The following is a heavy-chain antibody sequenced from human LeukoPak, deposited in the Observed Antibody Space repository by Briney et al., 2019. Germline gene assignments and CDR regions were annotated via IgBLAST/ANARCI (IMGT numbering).Heavy chain of an antibody. Sequence: ASVKVSCKASGYTFTSYGISWVRQAPGQGLEWMGWISAYNGDTNYAQKLQGRVTMTTDTSTSTAYMELRSLRSDDTAVYYCARVSVRASGSYSTDFDYWGQGTLVTVSS. CDR3: ARVSVRASGSYSTDFDY. CDR1: GYTFTSYG. CDR2: ISAYNGDT. D-gene: IGHD1-26*01. J-gene: IGHJ4*02. V-gene: IGHV1-18*01.